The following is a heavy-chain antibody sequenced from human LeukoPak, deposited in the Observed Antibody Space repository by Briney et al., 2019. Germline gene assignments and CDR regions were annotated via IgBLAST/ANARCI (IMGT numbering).Heavy chain of an antibody. V-gene: IGHV2-70*11. Sequence: SGPALVKPTQTLALPCSFSGCSLSPCGMCVSWVRQPPGKALERLARIDWDDDKYYSTSLKTRLTISKDTSKNQVVLTMTNMDPVDTATYYCARLRTYSGYDSHFDYWGQGTLVTVSS. CDR3: ARLRTYSGYDSHFDY. CDR1: GCSLSPCGMC. CDR2: IDWDDDK. J-gene: IGHJ4*02. D-gene: IGHD5-12*01.